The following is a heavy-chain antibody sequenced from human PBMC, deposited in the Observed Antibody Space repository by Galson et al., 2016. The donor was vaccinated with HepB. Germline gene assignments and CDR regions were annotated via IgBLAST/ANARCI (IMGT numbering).Heavy chain of an antibody. CDR2: ISGYNGNT. CDR3: ARSAQALDFLDF. Sequence: SVKVSCKASGYTFSSYGISWVRQAPGQGLEWMGWISGYNGNTNYAQKFQARVTMTTDTSTNTAYMELRSLTSDDTAVYYCARSAQALDFLDFWGQGTMVTLSS. V-gene: IGHV1-18*01. D-gene: IGHD3-3*01. CDR1: GYTFSSYG. J-gene: IGHJ3*01.